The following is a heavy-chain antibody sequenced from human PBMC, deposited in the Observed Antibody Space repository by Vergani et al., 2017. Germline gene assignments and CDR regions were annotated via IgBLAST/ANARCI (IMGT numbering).Heavy chain of an antibody. D-gene: IGHD5-18*01. Sequence: EVQLVESGGGLVQPGGSLRLSCAASGFTFSSYDMHWVRQATGKGLEWVSAIGTAGDTYYPGSVKGRFTISRENDKNSLYLQMNSLRAGDTAVYYCARKVQLFGMDVWGQGTTVTVSS. CDR1: GFTFSSYD. V-gene: IGHV3-13*01. CDR2: IGTAGDT. J-gene: IGHJ6*02. CDR3: ARKVQLFGMDV.